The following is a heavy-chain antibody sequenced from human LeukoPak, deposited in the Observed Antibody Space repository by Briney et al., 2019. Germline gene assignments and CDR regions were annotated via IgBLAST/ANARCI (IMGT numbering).Heavy chain of an antibody. V-gene: IGHV4-59*01. CDR2: IYYSGST. Sequence: SETLSLTCTVSGGSISSYYWSWIRQPPGKGLEWVGYIYYSGSTNYNPSLKSRVTISVDTSKNQFSLKLSSVTAADTAVYYCARARIAVAGYHFDYWGQGTLVTVSS. D-gene: IGHD6-19*01. CDR1: GGSISSYY. CDR3: ARARIAVAGYHFDY. J-gene: IGHJ4*02.